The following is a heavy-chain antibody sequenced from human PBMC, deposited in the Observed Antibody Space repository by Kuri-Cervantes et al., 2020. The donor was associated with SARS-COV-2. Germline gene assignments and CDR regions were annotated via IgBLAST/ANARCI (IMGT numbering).Heavy chain of an antibody. CDR1: GGSISSGSYY. CDR2: IYTSGST. J-gene: IGHJ4*02. D-gene: IGHD6-13*01. Sequence: LRLSCTVSGGSISSGSYYWSWIRQPAGKGLEWIGRIYTSGSTNYNPSPKSRVTISVDTSKNQFSLKLSSVTAADTAVYYCARVSSSWAIDYWGQGTLVTVSS. V-gene: IGHV4-61*02. CDR3: ARVSSSWAIDY.